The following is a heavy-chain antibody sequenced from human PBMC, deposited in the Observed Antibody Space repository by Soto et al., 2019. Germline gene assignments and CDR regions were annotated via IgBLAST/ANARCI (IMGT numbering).Heavy chain of an antibody. CDR2: IDIAGNT. Sequence: GGSLRLSCAASGFTFSSYDMHWVRQATGKGLEWVSAIDIAGNTYYPGSVKGRFTISRENGKNSSYLQMSSLRAGDTAVYYCAREGERGSGDSVDALDIWGQGTLVTVSS. J-gene: IGHJ3*02. V-gene: IGHV3-13*01. D-gene: IGHD1-1*01. CDR1: GFTFSSYD. CDR3: AREGERGSGDSVDALDI.